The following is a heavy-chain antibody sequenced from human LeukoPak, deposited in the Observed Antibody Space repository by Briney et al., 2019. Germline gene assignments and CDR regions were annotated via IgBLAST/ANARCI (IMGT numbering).Heavy chain of an antibody. D-gene: IGHD6-13*01. CDR2: ISSSGSTI. J-gene: IGHJ6*03. CDR1: GFTFSDYY. Sequence: GGSQRLSCAASGFTFSDYYMSWIRQAPGKRLEWVSYISSSGSTIYYADSVKGRFTISRDNAKNSLYLQMNSLRAEDTAVYYCARSRASSSWYYYYYYMDVWGKGTTVTVSS. CDR3: ARSRASSSWYYYYYYMDV. V-gene: IGHV3-11*04.